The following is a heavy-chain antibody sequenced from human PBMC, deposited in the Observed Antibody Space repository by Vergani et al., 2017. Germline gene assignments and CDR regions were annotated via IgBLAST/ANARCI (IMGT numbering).Heavy chain of an antibody. Sequence: QVQLQESGPGLVKPSETLSLTCTVSGGSISSYYWSWIRQPPGKGLEWIGYIYYSGSTYYNPSLKSRVTISVDTSKNQFSLKLSSVTAADTAVYYCARHDRVGELYFDYWGQGTLVTVSS. CDR1: GGSISSYY. CDR3: ARHDRVGELYFDY. CDR2: IYYSGST. V-gene: IGHV4-59*08. D-gene: IGHD3-10*01. J-gene: IGHJ4*02.